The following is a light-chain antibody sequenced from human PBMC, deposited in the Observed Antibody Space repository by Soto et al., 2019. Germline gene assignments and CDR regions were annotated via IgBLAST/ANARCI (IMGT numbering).Light chain of an antibody. CDR1: AFAKQY. Sequence: SYELTQPPSVSVSPGQTARIPCSGDAFAKQYAYWYQQKPGHAPVLVIYKDSERPSGIPERFSGSSSGTTVTLTISGGQAEDEADYYCQSADISGPYVFGIGTKVTVL. CDR3: QSADISGPYV. J-gene: IGLJ1*01. CDR2: KDS. V-gene: IGLV3-25*03.